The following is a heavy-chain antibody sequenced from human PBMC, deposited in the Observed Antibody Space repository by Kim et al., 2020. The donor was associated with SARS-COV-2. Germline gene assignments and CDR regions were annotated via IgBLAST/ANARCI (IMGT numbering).Heavy chain of an antibody. D-gene: IGHD4-17*01. J-gene: IGHJ2*01. V-gene: IGHV3-15*01. CDR2: IRSKTDGGSA. CDR1: GFTFSNAW. Sequence: GGSLRLSCAASGFTFSNAWMSWVRQAPGKGLEWVGRIRSKTDGGSADYATPVKGRFTVSRDDSKNTLYLQMNSLKPEDTGVYYCTTSTVVSYWYFDLWGRGTLGTVSS. CDR3: TTSTVVSYWYFDL.